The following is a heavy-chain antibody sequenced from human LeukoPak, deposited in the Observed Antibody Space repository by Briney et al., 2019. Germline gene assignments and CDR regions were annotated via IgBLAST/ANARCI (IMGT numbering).Heavy chain of an antibody. Sequence: PGGSLRLSCAASGFTFTDYAMSWVRQTPGKGLERGATFSGGVDTTYYANSVRGRFTISRDNSKNTLVLQMNSLRAEDTATYYCAKATLRTCSGARCYYFENWGQGALVTVSS. D-gene: IGHD2-15*01. CDR1: GFTFTDYA. V-gene: IGHV3-23*01. J-gene: IGHJ4*02. CDR3: AKATLRTCSGARCYYFEN. CDR2: FSGGVDTT.